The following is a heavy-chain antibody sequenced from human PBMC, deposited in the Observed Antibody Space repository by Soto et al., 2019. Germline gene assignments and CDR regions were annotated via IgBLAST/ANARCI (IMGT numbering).Heavy chain of an antibody. D-gene: IGHD4-17*01. V-gene: IGHV4-39*02. CDR3: AKDEWRRGDYGWFET. CDR2: AYYSEST. CDR1: GDSIRSSTYQ. Sequence: SETLSLTCTVSGDSIRSSTYQWGWIRQPPGRGLEWIGSAYYSESTYYNPSLKSRVTIPVDTSKNQFSLKVNSVTAADTAVYYCAKDEWRRGDYGWFETWGQGTLVTVSS. J-gene: IGHJ5*02.